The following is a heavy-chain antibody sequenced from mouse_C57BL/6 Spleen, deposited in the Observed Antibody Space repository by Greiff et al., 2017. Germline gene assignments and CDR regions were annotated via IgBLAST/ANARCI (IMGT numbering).Heavy chain of an antibody. CDR1: GYTFTDYY. D-gene: IGHD2-2*01. Sequence: VQLQQSGPVLVKPGASVKMSCKASGYTFTDYYMNWVKQSHGKSLEWIGVINPYNGGTSYNQKFKGKATLTVDKSSSTAYMELNSLTSEDSAVYYCARGVTGVDFDYGGQGTTLTVSA. CDR3: ARGVTGVDFDY. V-gene: IGHV1-19*01. CDR2: INPYNGGT. J-gene: IGHJ2*01.